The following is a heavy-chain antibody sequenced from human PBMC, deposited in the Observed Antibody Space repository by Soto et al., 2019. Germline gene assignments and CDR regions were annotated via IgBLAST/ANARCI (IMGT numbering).Heavy chain of an antibody. CDR1: GCSISSYY. J-gene: IGHJ4*02. D-gene: IGHD3-9*01. CDR2: IYYSGST. V-gene: IGHV4-59*08. Sequence: SETLSLTCTVSGCSISSYYWSWIRQPPGKGLEWIGYIYYSGSTNYNPSLKSRVTISVDTSKNQFSLKLSSVTAADTAVYYCARRGRYFDYWGQGTLVTVSS. CDR3: ARRGRYFDY.